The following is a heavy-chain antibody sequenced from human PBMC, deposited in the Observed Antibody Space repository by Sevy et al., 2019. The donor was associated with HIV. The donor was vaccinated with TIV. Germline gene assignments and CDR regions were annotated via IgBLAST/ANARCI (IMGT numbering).Heavy chain of an antibody. J-gene: IGHJ6*03. CDR1: GFTFSSYW. CDR3: ARVGIAGTGDYYYYMDV. V-gene: IGHV3-74*01. CDR2: INSDGSST. D-gene: IGHD6-13*01. Sequence: GGSLRLSCAASGFTFSSYWMHWVRQAPGKGLVWVSRINSDGSSTSYADSVKGRFTISRDNAKNTLYLQMNSLRAEDTAVYYCARVGIAGTGDYYYYMDVWGKGTTVTVSS.